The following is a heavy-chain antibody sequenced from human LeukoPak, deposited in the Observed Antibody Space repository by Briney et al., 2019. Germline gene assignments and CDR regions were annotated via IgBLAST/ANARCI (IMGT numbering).Heavy chain of an antibody. J-gene: IGHJ6*02. CDR1: GFTFSSYG. CDR3: AKALPRSYYYGMDV. CDR2: ISYDGSNK. Sequence: GGSLRLSCAASGFTFSSYGMHWVRQAPGKGLEWVAVISYDGSNKYYADSVKGRFTISRDNSKNTLYLQMNSLRAEDTAVYYCAKALPRSYYYGMDVWGQGTTVTVSS. V-gene: IGHV3-30*18.